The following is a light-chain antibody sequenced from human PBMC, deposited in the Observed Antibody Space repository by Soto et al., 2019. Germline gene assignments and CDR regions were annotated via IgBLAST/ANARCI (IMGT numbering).Light chain of an antibody. Sequence: EIVMMQSPATLSVSPGESVTLSCRASQLFSSNLAWYQHKPGQAPRLLIYDASNRATGIPARFSGSGSGTDFTLTISRLEPEDFAVYYCQQYGSSLTFGGGTKVDIK. V-gene: IGKV3D-15*02. CDR3: QQYGSSLT. J-gene: IGKJ4*01. CDR2: DAS. CDR1: QLFSSN.